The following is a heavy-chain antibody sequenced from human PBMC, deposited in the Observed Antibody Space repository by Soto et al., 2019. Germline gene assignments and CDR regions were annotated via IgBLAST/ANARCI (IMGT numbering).Heavy chain of an antibody. Sequence: SETLSLTCTVSGGSISSSNYYWCWIRQPPGKGLEWIGSIYYSGSTYYNPSLKSRVSMSVDTSKNQFSLKLSSVTAADTAVYYCARPYYDFWSGSYRAPSDDYGMDVWGHGTTVTVFS. J-gene: IGHJ6*02. CDR3: ARPYYDFWSGSYRAPSDDYGMDV. CDR1: GGSISSSNYY. D-gene: IGHD3-3*01. CDR2: IYYSGST. V-gene: IGHV4-39*01.